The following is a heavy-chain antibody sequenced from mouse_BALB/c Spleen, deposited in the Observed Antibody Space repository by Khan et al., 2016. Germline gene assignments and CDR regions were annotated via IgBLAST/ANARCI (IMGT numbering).Heavy chain of an antibody. V-gene: IGHV14-3*02. CDR1: DFSIKDTY. Sequence: EVQLQESGADLVKPGASVKLSCTASDFSIKDTYMHWVKQRPEQGLEWIGRIDPAHGNTKYDPKFQGKATITADTSSNTAYLQLSSLTSEDTAVYYCARRGPIYYYGSSYGYWGQGTTLTVSS. J-gene: IGHJ2*01. CDR2: IDPAHGNT. CDR3: ARRGPIYYYGSSYGY. D-gene: IGHD1-1*01.